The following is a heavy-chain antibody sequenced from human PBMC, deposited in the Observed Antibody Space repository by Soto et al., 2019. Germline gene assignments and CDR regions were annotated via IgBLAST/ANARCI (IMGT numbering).Heavy chain of an antibody. Sequence: PWGSLRLSCAASGFTLSSYHMDWVRQAPGKGLEWVSYISTSGSTIYYADSVKGRFTISRDNAKNSLYLQMDSLRAEDTAVYYCARDGSTGTTNYHYAMDVWGQGTTVTVSS. V-gene: IGHV3-48*03. CDR3: ARDGSTGTTNYHYAMDV. J-gene: IGHJ6*02. CDR1: GFTLSSYH. CDR2: ISTSGSTI. D-gene: IGHD4-17*01.